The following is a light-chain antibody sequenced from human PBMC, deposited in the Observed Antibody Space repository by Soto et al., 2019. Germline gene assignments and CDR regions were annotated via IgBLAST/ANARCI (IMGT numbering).Light chain of an antibody. Sequence: QSALTQPASVSGSPGQSITISCTGSSSDVGGRDYVSWYQQHPGKAHKVIIYDVTRWPSGVSGRFSGSKSGNTASLTISGLQPEDEADYYCSSFTNRNTWVFGGGTKLTVL. CDR1: SSDVGGRDY. CDR3: SSFTNRNTWV. CDR2: DVT. V-gene: IGLV2-14*03. J-gene: IGLJ3*02.